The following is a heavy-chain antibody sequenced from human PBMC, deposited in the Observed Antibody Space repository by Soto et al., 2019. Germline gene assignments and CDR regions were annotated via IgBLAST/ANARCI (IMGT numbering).Heavy chain of an antibody. J-gene: IGHJ4*02. Sequence: SETLSPTCTVSGGSISSYYWSWLRQPPGKGLEWSGYIYYSGSTNYNPSLKSRVTISVDTSKNQFSLKLSSVTAADTAVYYCAGSSGYDFPYFDYWGRGTLVTVSS. V-gene: IGHV4-59*01. CDR2: IYYSGST. CDR3: AGSSGYDFPYFDY. D-gene: IGHD5-12*01. CDR1: GGSISSYY.